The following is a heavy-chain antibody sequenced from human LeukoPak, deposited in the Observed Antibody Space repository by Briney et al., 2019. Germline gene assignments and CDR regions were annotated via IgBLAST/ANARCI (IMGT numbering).Heavy chain of an antibody. Sequence: PSETLSLTCTVSGGSISSYYWSWIRQPPGKGLEWIGYIYYSGSTNYNPSLKSRVTISVDTSKNQFSLKLSSVTAADTAVYYCARNEYSSSWGFDPWGQGTLVTVSS. V-gene: IGHV4-59*08. J-gene: IGHJ5*02. CDR1: GGSISSYY. D-gene: IGHD6-13*01. CDR3: ARNEYSSSWGFDP. CDR2: IYYSGST.